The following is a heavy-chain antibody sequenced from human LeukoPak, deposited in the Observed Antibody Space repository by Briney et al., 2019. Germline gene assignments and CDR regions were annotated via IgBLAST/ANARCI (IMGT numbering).Heavy chain of an antibody. CDR3: AKGYGDLVAFDI. CDR1: GFSFSSYG. J-gene: IGHJ3*02. V-gene: IGHV3-30*02. D-gene: IGHD4-17*01. CDR2: IRYDGNNK. Sequence: GGSLRLSCAASGFSFSSYGMDWVRQAPGKGLEWVAFIRYDGNNKDYADSVKGRFTISRDNSKNTLYLQMNSLRVDDTAVYYCAKGYGDLVAFDIWGRGTMVTVSS.